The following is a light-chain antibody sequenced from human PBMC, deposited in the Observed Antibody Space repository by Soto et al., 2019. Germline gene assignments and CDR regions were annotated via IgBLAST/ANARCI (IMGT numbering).Light chain of an antibody. J-gene: IGLJ1*01. Sequence: QSALTQPPSASGTPGQRVTISCSGSRSNIGDNAVNWYQQLPGTAPKLLIYGNNQRPSGVPDRFSGSKSGTSASLAISGLQSEDEADYSCAAWDDSLNADVFGPGTKVTV. V-gene: IGLV1-44*01. CDR2: GNN. CDR1: RSNIGDNA. CDR3: AAWDDSLNADV.